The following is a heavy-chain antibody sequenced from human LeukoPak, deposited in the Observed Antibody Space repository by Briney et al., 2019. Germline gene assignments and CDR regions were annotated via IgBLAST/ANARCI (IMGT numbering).Heavy chain of an antibody. J-gene: IGHJ3*02. Sequence: GGSVRLSCAVAGFTLSDYWMSWVRQAPGKGLEWVANIKKDGSEKYYVDSVKGRFTISRDNSKNTLYLQMNSPRAEDTAVYYCAKDLRSGRYYSNAFDIWGQGTMVTVSS. V-gene: IGHV3-7*01. D-gene: IGHD1-26*01. CDR1: GFTLSDYW. CDR2: IKKDGSEK. CDR3: AKDLRSGRYYSNAFDI.